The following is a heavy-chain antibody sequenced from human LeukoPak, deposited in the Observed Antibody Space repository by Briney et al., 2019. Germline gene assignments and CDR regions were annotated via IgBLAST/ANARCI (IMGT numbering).Heavy chain of an antibody. CDR2: ISPYNGNT. CDR1: GYTFTSLG. V-gene: IGHV1-18*01. CDR3: AREYCSSTRCYSGDY. J-gene: IGHJ4*02. Sequence: ASVKVSCKASGYTFTSLGISWVRQAPGQGLEWMGWISPYNGNTNYAQNLQGRVTMTTDTSTSTAYMELRGLRSDDTAVYYCAREYCSSTRCYSGDYWGQGTPVTVSS. D-gene: IGHD2-2*02.